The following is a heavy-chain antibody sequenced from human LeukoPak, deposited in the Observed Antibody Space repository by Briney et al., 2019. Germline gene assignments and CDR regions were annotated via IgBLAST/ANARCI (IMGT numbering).Heavy chain of an antibody. CDR1: GYTFTGSY. J-gene: IGHJ6*03. CDR3: ARGIAVAGTPFRYYYYMDV. Sequence: ASVKVSCKASGYTFTGSYIHWVRQAPGQGLEWMGWMNPNTGGTNYAQKFQGRVTMTRDTSISTAYMELSRLRSDDTAVYYCARGIAVAGTPFRYYYYMDVWGKGTTVTVSS. D-gene: IGHD6-19*01. CDR2: MNPNTGGT. V-gene: IGHV1-2*02.